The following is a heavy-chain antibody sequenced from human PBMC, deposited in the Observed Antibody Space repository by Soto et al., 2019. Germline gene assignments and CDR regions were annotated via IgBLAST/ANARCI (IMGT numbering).Heavy chain of an antibody. J-gene: IGHJ1*01. CDR3: TRPHNQH. V-gene: IGHV3-73*01. CDR2: IRSKANSYAT. Sequence: PGGSLRLSSAASGSTFSGSAMHWVRQASGKGLEWVGRIRSKANSYATAYAASVKGRFTISRDDSKNTAYLQMNSLKTEDTAVYYCTRPHNQHWGQGTLVTVSS. CDR1: GSTFSGSA.